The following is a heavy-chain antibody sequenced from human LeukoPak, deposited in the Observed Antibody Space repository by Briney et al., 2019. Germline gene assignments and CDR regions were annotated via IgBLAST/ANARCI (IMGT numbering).Heavy chain of an antibody. CDR1: GFTLSSYA. CDR3: AKDPLDY. J-gene: IGHJ4*02. Sequence: GGSLRLSCAASGFTLSSYAMIWVRQAPGKGLEWVSGISGSGAKTYNGDYAKGRFTISRDNPRNTLYLQMNSLRAEDTAIYYCAKDPLDYWGQGTLVTVSS. CDR2: ISGSGAKT. V-gene: IGHV3-23*01.